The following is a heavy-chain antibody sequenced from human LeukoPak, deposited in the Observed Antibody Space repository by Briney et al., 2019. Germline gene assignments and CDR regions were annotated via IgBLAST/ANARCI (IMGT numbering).Heavy chain of an antibody. Sequence: ASMKVSCKASGYTFTASYIHWVRQAPGQGLEWTGYINPNGGGTKYAQTFQGRVTMTSDTSLSTAYMELISLRSDDTAVYYCAREAYSGSYLDYWGQGTLVTVSS. J-gene: IGHJ4*02. CDR3: AREAYSGSYLDY. CDR1: GYTFTASY. V-gene: IGHV1-2*02. CDR2: INPNGGGT. D-gene: IGHD1-26*01.